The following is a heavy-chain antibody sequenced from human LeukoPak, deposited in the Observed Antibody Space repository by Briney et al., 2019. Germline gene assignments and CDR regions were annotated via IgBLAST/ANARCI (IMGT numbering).Heavy chain of an antibody. V-gene: IGHV3-33*01. D-gene: IGHD1-26*01. CDR2: LWRDGSNK. CDR1: GFTFSSYG. CDR3: ARSNSGSYYGWFDP. J-gene: IGHJ5*02. Sequence: GRSLRLSCAASGFTFSSYGMHWVRQAPGKGLEWGAVLWRDGSNKYSADSAKGRFTISRDNPKNTLYLQMNSLRAQDTAVYYCARSNSGSYYGWFDPWGQGTLVTVSS.